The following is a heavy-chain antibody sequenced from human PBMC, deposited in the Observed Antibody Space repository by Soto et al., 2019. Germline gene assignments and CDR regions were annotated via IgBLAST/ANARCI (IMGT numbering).Heavy chain of an antibody. CDR1: GFTFSSYA. D-gene: IGHD6-19*01. J-gene: IGHJ6*02. V-gene: IGHV3-23*01. CDR2: ISGFGGST. CDR3: ARSIAVAGRSYYYDAMDV. Sequence: PGGSLRLSCAASGFTFSSYAMSWVRQAPGKGLEWVSGISGFGGSTYYADSVKGRFTISRDNSKNTLYLHMNSLRAEDTAVYYCARSIAVAGRSYYYDAMDVWGRGTTVTVSS.